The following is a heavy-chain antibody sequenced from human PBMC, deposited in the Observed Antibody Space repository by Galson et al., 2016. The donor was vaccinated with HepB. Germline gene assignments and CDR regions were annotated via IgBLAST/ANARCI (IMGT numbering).Heavy chain of an antibody. V-gene: IGHV3-30*18. Sequence: SLRLSCAASGFTFSSYGMHWVRQAPGKGLEWVAFISYDGSNKKYADSVKGRFTISRDNSKKTLYLQMNSLRAEDTAVYYCAKDGRIYCSSAHCHDHFHYWGQGTLVTVSS. CDR3: AKDGRIYCSSAHCHDHFHY. J-gene: IGHJ4*02. CDR2: ISYDGSNK. D-gene: IGHD2-2*01. CDR1: GFTFSSYG.